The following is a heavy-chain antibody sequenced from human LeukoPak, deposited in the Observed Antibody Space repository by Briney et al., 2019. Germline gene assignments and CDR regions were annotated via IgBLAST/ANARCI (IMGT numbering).Heavy chain of an antibody. CDR1: GGSISSGDYY. D-gene: IGHD3-9*01. J-gene: IGHJ4*02. V-gene: IGHV4-30-4*01. CDR3: ARGHYDILTGYYPKGFDY. Sequence: SETLSLTCTVSGGSISSGDYYWSWIRQPPGKGLEWIGYIYYSGSTYYNPSLKSRVTISVDTSKNQFSLKLSSVTAADTAVYYCARGHYDILTGYYPKGFDYWGQGTLVTVSS. CDR2: IYYSGST.